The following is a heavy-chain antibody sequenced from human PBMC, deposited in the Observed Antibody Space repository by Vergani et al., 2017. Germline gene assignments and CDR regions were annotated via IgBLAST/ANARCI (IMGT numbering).Heavy chain of an antibody. CDR1: GFTFSSYS. D-gene: IGHD3-10*01. CDR3: ARNKGAGGDY. CDR2: ISSSSSYI. J-gene: IGHJ4*02. Sequence: EVQLVESGGGLVKPGGSLRLSCAASGFTFSSYSMNWVRQAPGKGLEWVSSISSSSSYIYYADSVKGRFTISRDNAKNSLYLQMNSRRAEDTAVYYCARNKGAGGDYWGQGTLVTVSS. V-gene: IGHV3-21*01.